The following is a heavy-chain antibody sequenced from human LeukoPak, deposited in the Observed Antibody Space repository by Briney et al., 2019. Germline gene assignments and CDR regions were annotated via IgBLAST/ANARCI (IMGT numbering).Heavy chain of an antibody. CDR1: GFTFNNYA. Sequence: GGSLRLSCATSGFTFNNYALHWVRQARGKGLEWVSGILSNSAAIGYGDSVKGRFTISRDAATNSLYLQMNSLKIEDTALYYCIADTAGDLAFWGQGTLVIVSS. D-gene: IGHD3-16*01. J-gene: IGHJ4*02. CDR2: ILSNSAAI. CDR3: IADTAGDLAF. V-gene: IGHV3-9*01.